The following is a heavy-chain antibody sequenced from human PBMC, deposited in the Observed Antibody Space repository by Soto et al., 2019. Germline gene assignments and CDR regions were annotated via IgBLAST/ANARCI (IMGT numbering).Heavy chain of an antibody. CDR2: MNPNSGNT. Sequence: QVQLVQSGAEVKKPGASVKVSCKASGYTFTIYDINWVRQATGQGLEWMGWMNPNSGNTGYAQKFPGRLTMTRETSISTAYMELNSLRSDDTAIYYCARSQGHNLAFHDYWGQGTLVTVSS. CDR1: GYTFTIYD. D-gene: IGHD1-20*01. CDR3: ARSQGHNLAFHDY. J-gene: IGHJ4*02. V-gene: IGHV1-8*01.